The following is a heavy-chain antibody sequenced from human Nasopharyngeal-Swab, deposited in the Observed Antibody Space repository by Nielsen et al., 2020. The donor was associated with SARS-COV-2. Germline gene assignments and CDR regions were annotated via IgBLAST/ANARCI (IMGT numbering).Heavy chain of an antibody. CDR2: IYPGDSDT. CDR3: ARLFARYSSSSLVGYYYYYMDV. D-gene: IGHD6-6*01. V-gene: IGHV5-51*01. J-gene: IGHJ6*03. Sequence: GESLKISCKGSGYSFTSYWIGWVRQMPGKGLEWMGIIYPGDSDTRYSPSFQGQVTISADRSISTAYLQWSSLKASDTAMYYCARLFARYSSSSLVGYYYYYMDVWGKGTTVTVSS. CDR1: GYSFTSYW.